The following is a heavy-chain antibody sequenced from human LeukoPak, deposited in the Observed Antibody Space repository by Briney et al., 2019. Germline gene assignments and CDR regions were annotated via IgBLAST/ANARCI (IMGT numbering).Heavy chain of an antibody. CDR3: ARAMITFGGVIVSRVWSAFDI. Sequence: GGSLRLSCAASGFTFSSYAMSWVRQAPGKGLEWVAVISYDGSNKYYADSVKGRFTISRDNSKNTLYLQMNSLRAEDTAVYYCARAMITFGGVIVSRVWSAFDIWGQGTMVTVSS. CDR2: ISYDGSNK. J-gene: IGHJ3*02. D-gene: IGHD3-16*02. CDR1: GFTFSSYA. V-gene: IGHV3-30-3*01.